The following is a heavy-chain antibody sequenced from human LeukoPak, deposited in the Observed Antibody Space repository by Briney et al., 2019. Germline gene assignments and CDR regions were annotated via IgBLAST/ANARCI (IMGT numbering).Heavy chain of an antibody. D-gene: IGHD4-17*01. CDR1: GGSFSGYY. J-gene: IGHJ5*02. CDR3: ARDRATVTTSNWFDP. V-gene: IGHV4-34*01. Sequence: SETLSLTCAVYGGSFSGYYWSWIRQPPGKGLEWIGSIYHSGSTYYNPSLKSRVTISVDTSKNQFSLKLSSVTAADTAVYYCARDRATVTTSNWFDPWGQGTLVTVSS. CDR2: IYHSGST.